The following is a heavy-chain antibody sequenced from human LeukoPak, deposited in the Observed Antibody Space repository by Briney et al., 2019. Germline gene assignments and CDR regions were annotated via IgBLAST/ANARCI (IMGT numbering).Heavy chain of an antibody. CDR1: GYTFTSYG. CDR2: ISAYNGNT. CDR3: ARRIEVDILTGYLNGLVSFDI. V-gene: IGHV1-18*04. D-gene: IGHD3-9*01. Sequence: ASVKISCKASGYTFTSYGISWVRQAPGQGREWMGWISAYNGNTNYAQKLQGRVTMTTHTSTSTAYMELRSLRSDDTAVYYCARRIEVDILTGYLNGLVSFDIWGQGTMITVSS. J-gene: IGHJ3*02.